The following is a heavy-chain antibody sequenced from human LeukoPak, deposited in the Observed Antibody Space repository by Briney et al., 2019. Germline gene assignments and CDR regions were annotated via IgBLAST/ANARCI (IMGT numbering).Heavy chain of an antibody. J-gene: IGHJ4*02. CDR2: ISGRGDST. V-gene: IGHV3-23*01. CDR3: AKAHYDSSGYLY. Sequence: GGTLRLSCAASGFTSSSYGMSWFRQAPGKGLEWVSAISGRGDSTKYADSVKGRFTISRDNSKNTLYLQMKSLRAEDTAVYYCAKAHYDSSGYLYWGQGTLVTVSS. CDR1: GFTSSSYG. D-gene: IGHD3-22*01.